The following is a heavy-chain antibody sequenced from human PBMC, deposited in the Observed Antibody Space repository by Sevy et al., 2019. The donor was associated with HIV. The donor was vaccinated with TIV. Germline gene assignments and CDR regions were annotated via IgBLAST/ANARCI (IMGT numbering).Heavy chain of an antibody. CDR2: IDYSGSA. CDR3: ARHVETWIPLWLGWFDP. D-gene: IGHD5-18*01. Sequence: SETLSLTCSVSGGSLDSSRSYWGWIRQPPGKGLEWIATIDYSGSASYNPSLRSRVTISLDTSKNQFSLKLRSVTATDTATYYCARHVETWIPLWLGWFDPWGQGALVTVSS. J-gene: IGHJ5*02. CDR1: GGSLDSSRSY. V-gene: IGHV4-39*01.